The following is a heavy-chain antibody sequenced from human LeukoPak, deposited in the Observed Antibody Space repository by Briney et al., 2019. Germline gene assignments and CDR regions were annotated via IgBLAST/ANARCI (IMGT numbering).Heavy chain of an antibody. CDR1: GFSISNSA. CDR3: AKGAYDYIEMGYFDY. J-gene: IGHJ4*02. CDR2: IVASSGST. Sequence: SGGSLRLSCAASGFSISNSAMSWVRQAPGKGLEWVSLIVASSGSTFYADSVKGRFTISRDSSKNTLYLQTNSLRAEDMAVYYCAKGAYDYIEMGYFDYWGQGTLVTVSS. D-gene: IGHD5-12*01. V-gene: IGHV3-23*01.